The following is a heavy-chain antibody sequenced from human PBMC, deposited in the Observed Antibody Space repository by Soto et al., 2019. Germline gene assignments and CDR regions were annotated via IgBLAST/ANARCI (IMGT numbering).Heavy chain of an antibody. CDR1: GFTFSSYA. CDR2: IDYSGST. D-gene: IGHD4-17*01. Sequence: GSLRLSCAASGFTFSSYAMSWVRQAPGKGLEWIGSIDYSGSTNYNPSLKSRVTISVDTSNNQFSLELSSVTAADTALYFCARHDVTVTFNYFDPWGQGTLVTVS. V-gene: IGHV4-39*01. J-gene: IGHJ5*02. CDR3: ARHDVTVTFNYFDP.